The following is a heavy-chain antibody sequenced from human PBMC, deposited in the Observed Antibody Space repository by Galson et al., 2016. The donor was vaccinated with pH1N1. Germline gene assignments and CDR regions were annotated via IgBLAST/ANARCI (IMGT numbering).Heavy chain of an antibody. V-gene: IGHV1-46*03. CDR1: GYTLSRYY. J-gene: IGHJ4*02. CDR3: ARRYYFDY. CDR2: IDHSSGST. Sequence: SVKVSCKASGYTLSRYYMHWLRQAPGQGLEWMGIIDHSSGSTTYAQKFQGRVTMTHDTATTTVYMELNSLRSDDTAVYYCARRYYFDYWGQGTLVAVSS.